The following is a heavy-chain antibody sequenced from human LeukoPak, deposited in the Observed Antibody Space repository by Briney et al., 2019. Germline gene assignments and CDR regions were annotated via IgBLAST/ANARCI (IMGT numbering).Heavy chain of an antibody. V-gene: IGHV4-59*01. CDR3: ARGSKMATISDY. CDR2: IYSSGST. Sequence: PSETLSLTCTVSGGSISSYYWSWIRQPPGKGLEWIGYIYSSGSTNYNPSLKSRVTMSVDTSKNQFSSKLSSVTAADTAVYYCARGSKMATISDYWGQGTLVTVSS. CDR1: GGSISSYY. J-gene: IGHJ4*02. D-gene: IGHD5-24*01.